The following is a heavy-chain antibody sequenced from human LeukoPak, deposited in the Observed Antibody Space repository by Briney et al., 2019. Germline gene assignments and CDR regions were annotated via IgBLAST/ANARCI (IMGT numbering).Heavy chain of an antibody. Sequence: GGSLRLSCAPSGFSFSSYGMHWVRQAPGKGLEWVAVIWYDGNNKYYADSVKGRFTISRDNSKNTLYLQMNSLRAEDTAVYYCAREDKEYTSGWSAEYFQHWGQGTLVTVSS. CDR1: GFSFSSYG. CDR3: AREDKEYTSGWSAEYFQH. D-gene: IGHD6-19*01. J-gene: IGHJ1*01. CDR2: IWYDGNNK. V-gene: IGHV3-33*01.